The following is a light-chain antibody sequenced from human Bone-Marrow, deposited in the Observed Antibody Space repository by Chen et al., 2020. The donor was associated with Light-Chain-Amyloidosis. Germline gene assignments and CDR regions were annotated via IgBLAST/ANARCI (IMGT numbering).Light chain of an antibody. CDR2: VTS. CDR1: QSIGRY. J-gene: IGKJ4*01. Sequence: DIQMTQSPSSLSASVGDRVNISCRASQSIGRYLIWHQQKPGKAPKDLIYVTSNLEYGVPSRFSGSGFGTDFSLTISGLQPEDFATYYCQQSHTIPFTFGGGTTV. V-gene: IGKV1-39*01. CDR3: QQSHTIPFT.